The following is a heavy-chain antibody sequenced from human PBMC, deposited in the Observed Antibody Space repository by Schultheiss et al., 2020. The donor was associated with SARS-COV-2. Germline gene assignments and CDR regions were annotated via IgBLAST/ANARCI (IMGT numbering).Heavy chain of an antibody. CDR2: IYNSGST. D-gene: IGHD3-3*01. Sequence: SETLSLTCTVSGGSISTYYWRWIRQPPGKGLEWIGYIYNSGSTNYNPSLKSRVTISVDTSKNQFSLKLSSVTAADTAVYYCARGGRYYDFWSGYSSYYYMDVWGKGTTVTVSS. V-gene: IGHV4-59*01. CDR3: ARGGRYYDFWSGYSSYYYMDV. J-gene: IGHJ6*03. CDR1: GGSISTYY.